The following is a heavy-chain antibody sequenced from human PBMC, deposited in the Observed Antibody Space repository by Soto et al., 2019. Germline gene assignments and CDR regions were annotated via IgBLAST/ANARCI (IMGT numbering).Heavy chain of an antibody. V-gene: IGHV4-31*03. D-gene: IGHD3-9*01. Sequence: PSETLSLTCTVSGGSISSGGYYWSWIRQHPGKGLEWIGYIYYSGSTYYNPSLKSRVTISVDTSKNQFSLKLSSVTAADTAVYYCAREARIVDILTARLPPINWFDPWGQGTLVTVSS. J-gene: IGHJ5*02. CDR3: AREARIVDILTARLPPINWFDP. CDR2: IYYSGST. CDR1: GGSISSGGYY.